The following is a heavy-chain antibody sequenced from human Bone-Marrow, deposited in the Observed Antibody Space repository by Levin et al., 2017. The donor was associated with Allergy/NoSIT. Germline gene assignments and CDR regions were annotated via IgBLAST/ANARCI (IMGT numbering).Heavy chain of an antibody. D-gene: IGHD6-19*01. CDR3: AKETVAWAFDH. CDR2: ISSSGDNT. Sequence: GESLKISCAASGFTFSSNSMSWVRQAPGKGLEWVSAISSSGDNTYYADFVKGRFTVSRDNSKNTLYLQMNSLRVEDTAVYYCAKETVAWAFDHWGQGTLVTVSS. V-gene: IGHV3-23*01. J-gene: IGHJ4*02. CDR1: GFTFSSNS.